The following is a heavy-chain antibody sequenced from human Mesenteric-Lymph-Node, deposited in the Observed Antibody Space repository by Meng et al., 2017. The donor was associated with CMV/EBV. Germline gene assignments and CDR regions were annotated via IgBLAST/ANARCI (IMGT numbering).Heavy chain of an antibody. CDR1: GYTFTSYY. D-gene: IGHD2-2*02. Sequence: ASVKVSCKASGYTFTSYYMHWVRQAPGQGLEWMGIINPSGGSTSYAQKFQGRVTMTRDTSTSTVYMELSSLRSEDTAVYYCARGYCSSTSCYTGALYWGQGTLVTVS. CDR2: INPSGGST. V-gene: IGHV1-46*01. CDR3: ARGYCSSTSCYTGALY. J-gene: IGHJ4*02.